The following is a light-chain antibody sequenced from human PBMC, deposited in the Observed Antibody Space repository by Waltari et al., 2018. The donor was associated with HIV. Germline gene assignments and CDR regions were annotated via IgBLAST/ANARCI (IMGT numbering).Light chain of an antibody. V-gene: IGLV7-46*01. CDR3: LLSYSGARRLWV. J-gene: IGLJ3*02. CDR1: AGPVTRGHF. CDR2: DTT. Sequence: QPVVTQEPSLTVSPGETVTLTCDSSAGPVTRGHFAYWFQQTPGQAPRPLIYDTTEGHCWAPARFSCSLLGGKPALTLSGAQPEDEADYFCLLSYSGARRLWVFGGGTRLTV.